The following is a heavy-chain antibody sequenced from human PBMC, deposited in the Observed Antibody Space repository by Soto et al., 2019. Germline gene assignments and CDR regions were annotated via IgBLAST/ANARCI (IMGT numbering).Heavy chain of an antibody. J-gene: IGHJ6*02. V-gene: IGHV1-58*01. Sequence: SVKVSCKASGFTFTSSAVQWVRQARGQRLEWIGWIVVGSGNTNYAQKFQERVTITRDMSTSTAYMELRSLRSEDTAVYYCAAAPAWYCSGSICYSFTDYGMDVWGQGTMVTVSS. CDR2: IVVGSGNT. CDR3: AAAPAWYCSGSICYSFTDYGMDV. CDR1: GFTFTSSA. D-gene: IGHD2-15*01.